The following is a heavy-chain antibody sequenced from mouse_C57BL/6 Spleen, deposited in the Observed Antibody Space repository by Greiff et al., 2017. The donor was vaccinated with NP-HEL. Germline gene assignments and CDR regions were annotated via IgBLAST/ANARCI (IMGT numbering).Heavy chain of an antibody. D-gene: IGHD1-1*02. CDR2: IDPETGGT. CDR1: GYTFTDYE. J-gene: IGHJ4*01. V-gene: IGHV1-15*01. CDR3: TRSRWGPYAMDY. Sequence: VQLQQSGAELVRPGASVTLSCKASGYTFTDYEMHWVKQTPVHGLEWIGAIDPETGGTAYNQKFKGKAILTADKSSSTAYMELRSLTSEDSAVYYCTRSRWGPYAMDYWGQGTSVTVSS.